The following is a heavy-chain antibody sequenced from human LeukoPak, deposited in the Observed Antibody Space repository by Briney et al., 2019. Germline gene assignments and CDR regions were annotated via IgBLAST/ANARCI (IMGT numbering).Heavy chain of an antibody. Sequence: GRSLRLSCAASGFTFSSYAMHWVRQAPGKGLEWVAVISYDGSNKYYADPVKGRFTISRDNSKNTLYLQMNSLRAEDTAVYYCARVNLRVVVGAFDIWGQGTMVTVSS. CDR1: GFTFSSYA. CDR3: ARVNLRVVVGAFDI. D-gene: IGHD3-22*01. V-gene: IGHV3-30-3*01. CDR2: ISYDGSNK. J-gene: IGHJ3*02.